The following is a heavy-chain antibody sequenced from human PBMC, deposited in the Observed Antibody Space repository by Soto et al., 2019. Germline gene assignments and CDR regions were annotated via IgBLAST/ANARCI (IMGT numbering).Heavy chain of an antibody. V-gene: IGHV1-2*04. J-gene: IGHJ3*02. CDR3: ARGLRAYYDILTGYPSGVNDAFDI. Sequence: QVQLVQSGAEVKKPGASVKVSCKASGYTFTGYYMHWVRQAPGQGLEWMGWINPNSGGTNYAQKFQGWVTMSRVTSISTAYMELSRLRSDDTAVYYCARGLRAYYDILTGYPSGVNDAFDIWGQGRMVTVSS. D-gene: IGHD3-9*01. CDR2: INPNSGGT. CDR1: GYTFTGYY.